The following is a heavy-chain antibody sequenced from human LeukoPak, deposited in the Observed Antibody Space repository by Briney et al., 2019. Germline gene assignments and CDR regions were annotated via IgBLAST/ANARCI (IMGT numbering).Heavy chain of an antibody. CDR2: INPNSGGT. V-gene: IGHV1-2*02. CDR3: ARVEILNNWNYFSKLYYYYGMDV. D-gene: IGHD1-7*01. CDR1: GYTFTGYY. J-gene: IGHJ6*02. Sequence: ASVKVSCKASGYTFTGYYMHWVRQAPGQGLEWMGWINPNSGGTNYAQKIQGRVTMTRDTSISTAYMELSRLRSDDTAVYYCARVEILNNWNYFSKLYYYYGMDVWGQGTTVTVSS.